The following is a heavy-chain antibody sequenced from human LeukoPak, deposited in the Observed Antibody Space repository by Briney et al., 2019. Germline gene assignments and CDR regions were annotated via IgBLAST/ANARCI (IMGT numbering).Heavy chain of an antibody. D-gene: IGHD2-15*01. CDR2: MNPNSGNT. V-gene: IGHV1-8*01. J-gene: IGHJ4*02. CDR3: ARVLGRYCSGGRCFDY. CDR1: GYTFTSYD. Sequence: GASVKVSCKASGYTFTSYDINWVRQATGQGLEWMGWMNPNSGNTGYAQKFQGRVTMTRNTSISTAYMELSSLRSEDTAVYYCARVLGRYCSGGRCFDYWGQGTLVTVSS.